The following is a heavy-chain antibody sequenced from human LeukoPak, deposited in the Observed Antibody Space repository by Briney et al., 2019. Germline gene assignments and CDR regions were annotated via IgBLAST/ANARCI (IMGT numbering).Heavy chain of an antibody. Sequence: GGSLRLSCAASGFTFSGYAMTWVRQAPGKGLEWVSVISASGGSTYYRDSVKGRFTISRDNSKNTLNLQMNSLRAEDTAVYFCARRINGTWYYFDYWGQGTLVTVSS. D-gene: IGHD1-20*01. CDR3: ARRINGTWYYFDY. J-gene: IGHJ4*02. CDR2: ISASGGST. V-gene: IGHV3-23*01. CDR1: GFTFSGYA.